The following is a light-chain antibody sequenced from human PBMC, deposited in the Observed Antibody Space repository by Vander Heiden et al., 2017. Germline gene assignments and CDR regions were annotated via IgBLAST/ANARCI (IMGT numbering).Light chain of an antibody. CDR1: ALPKQY. J-gene: IGLJ2*01. V-gene: IGLV3-25*03. CDR2: KDS. CDR3: QSADSGGADVV. Sequence: SYELTQPPSVPVSSGQTARTTCSGDALPKQYAFWYQQKPGQAPVLVMYKDSERSSGIPDRFSGSSSGTTVTLTISGVQAEDEADYDCQSADSGGADVVFGGGTKLTVL.